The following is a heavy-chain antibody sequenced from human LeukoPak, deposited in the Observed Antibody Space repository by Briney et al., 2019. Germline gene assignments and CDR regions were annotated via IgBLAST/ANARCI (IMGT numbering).Heavy chain of an antibody. CDR3: ARDRGSGPDY. V-gene: IGHV4-59*01. J-gene: IGHJ4*02. CDR1: GGSISSYY. Sequence: PSEPLSLTCTVSGGSISSYYWSWIRQPPGKGLEWIGYIYYSGSTNYNPSLKSRVTISVDTSKNQFSLKLSSVTAADTAVYYCARDRGSGPDYWGQGTLVTVSS. CDR2: IYYSGST. D-gene: IGHD3-16*01.